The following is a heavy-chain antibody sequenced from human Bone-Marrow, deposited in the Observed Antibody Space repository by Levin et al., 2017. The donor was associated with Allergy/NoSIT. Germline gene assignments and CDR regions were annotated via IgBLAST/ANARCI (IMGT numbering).Heavy chain of an antibody. CDR3: TKSTIERPAAGYFYYGMDV. CDR2: ISWNSGSI. CDR1: GFTFDDYA. J-gene: IGHJ6*02. V-gene: IGHV3-9*01. Sequence: SCAASGFTFDDYAMHWVRQAPGKGLEWVSGISWNSGSIGYADSVKGRFTISRDNAKNSLYLQMNSLRAEDTALYYCTKSTIERPAAGYFYYGMDVWGQGTTVTVSS.